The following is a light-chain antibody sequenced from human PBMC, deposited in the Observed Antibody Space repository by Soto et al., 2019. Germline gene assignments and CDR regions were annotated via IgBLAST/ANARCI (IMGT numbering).Light chain of an antibody. J-gene: IGKJ1*01. CDR2: KAS. Sequence: DIQMTQSPSTLSASVGHRVSITCRARQTISSWLAWYQQKPGKAPKLLVYKASTLESGVPSRFSGSASGTEFTLTISSLQPDDFAAYYCQQYSVYPWTFGQGTKIDVK. CDR3: QQYSVYPWT. V-gene: IGKV1-5*03. CDR1: QTISSW.